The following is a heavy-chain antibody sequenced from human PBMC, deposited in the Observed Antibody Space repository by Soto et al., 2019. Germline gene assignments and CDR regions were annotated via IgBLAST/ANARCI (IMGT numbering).Heavy chain of an antibody. CDR1: GFSFSNYN. J-gene: IGHJ4*02. D-gene: IGHD3-3*01. CDR2: ITDSSDTV. Sequence: GSLRLSCVASGFSFSNYNMNWVRQAPGKGLEWVSYITDSSDTVHYADSVRGRFTISRENAESSLYLQMNSLRDEDTAVYFCARDFGHGYYLDYWGRGTMVTVYS. CDR3: ARDFGHGYYLDY. V-gene: IGHV3-48*02.